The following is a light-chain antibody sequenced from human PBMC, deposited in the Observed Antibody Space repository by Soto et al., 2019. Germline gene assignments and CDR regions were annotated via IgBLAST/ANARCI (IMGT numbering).Light chain of an antibody. CDR1: QSINRA. CDR2: DAS. Sequence: DIQMTQSPSTLSASVGDRVTITCRAGQSINRALAWYQQKPGKAPKVLIYDASSLESGVPYRFSGSGSGTEFTLTISSLQLDDFATYYCQQYKSFKTFGQGTKVEVK. V-gene: IGKV1-5*01. J-gene: IGKJ1*01. CDR3: QQYKSFKT.